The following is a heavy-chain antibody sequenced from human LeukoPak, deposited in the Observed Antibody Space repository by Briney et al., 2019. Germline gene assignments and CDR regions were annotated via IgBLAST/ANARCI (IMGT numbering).Heavy chain of an antibody. CDR3: ARDRYYYDSSDPNWFDP. CDR1: GGSISSYY. CDR2: IYTSGST. J-gene: IGHJ5*02. V-gene: IGHV4-4*07. D-gene: IGHD3-22*01. Sequence: SETLSLTCTVSGGSISSYYWSWIRQPAGKGLEWIGRIYTSGSTNYNPSLKRRVTMSVDTSKNQFSLKLSSVTAADTAVYYCARDRYYYDSSDPNWFDPWGQGTLVTVSS.